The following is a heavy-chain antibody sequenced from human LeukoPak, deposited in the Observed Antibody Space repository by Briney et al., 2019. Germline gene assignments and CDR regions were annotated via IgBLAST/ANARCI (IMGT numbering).Heavy chain of an antibody. V-gene: IGHV5-51*01. CDR2: IYPGDSDT. CDR1: GYSFTTYW. D-gene: IGHD3-10*01. J-gene: IGHJ6*02. CDR3: ARTIDYYGSGSYSYYYGMDV. Sequence: GESLKISCKGSGYSFTTYWIGWVRQMPGKGLEWMGIIYPGDSDTRYSPSFQGQVTISADKSISTAYLQWSSLKASDTAMYYCARTIDYYGSGSYSYYYGMDVWGQGTTVTVSS.